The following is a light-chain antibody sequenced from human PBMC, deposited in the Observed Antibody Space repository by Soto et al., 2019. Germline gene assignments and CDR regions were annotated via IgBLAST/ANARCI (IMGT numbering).Light chain of an antibody. J-gene: IGKJ1*01. CDR3: QQYNNWPPVT. CDR2: GAS. CDR1: QSVSSSY. Sequence: IVMTQALATLSVSPGERATLSCRAIQSVSSSYLAWYQQKPGQAPRLLIYGASTRATGIPARFSGSGSGTEFTLTISSLQSEDFAVYYCQQYNNWPPVTFGQGTKVDVK. V-gene: IGKV3-15*01.